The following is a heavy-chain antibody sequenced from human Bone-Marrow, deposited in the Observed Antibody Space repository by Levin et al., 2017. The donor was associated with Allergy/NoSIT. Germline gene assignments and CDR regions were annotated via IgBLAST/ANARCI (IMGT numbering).Heavy chain of an antibody. D-gene: IGHD3-3*01. CDR3: AGGSPGGDFWSGYYKGYYFDR. Sequence: SETLSLTCSVSGDSISSGHYWAWIRQSPGKGLECLGRVYEDGGSTFYNPTLKTRVTISLDRTRNQVLLRLISVTAADTAVYYCAGGSPGGDFWSGYYKGYYFDRWGQGSLITVS. J-gene: IGHJ4*02. CDR1: GDSISSGHY. CDR2: VYEDGGST. V-gene: IGHV4-38-2*02.